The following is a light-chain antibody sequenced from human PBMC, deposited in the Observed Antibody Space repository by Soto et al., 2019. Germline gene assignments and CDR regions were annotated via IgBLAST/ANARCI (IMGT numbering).Light chain of an antibody. Sequence: EIVMTQSPATLSVSPGERATLSCRASQSVNNNLAWYQHKPGQAPRLLIYTPSTRATGIPARFSGSGSGTEFTLAISSLLSEDFAVYYCQQYNNWPRTFGQGTKVDIK. CDR3: QQYNNWPRT. CDR1: QSVNNN. CDR2: TPS. V-gene: IGKV3-15*01. J-gene: IGKJ1*01.